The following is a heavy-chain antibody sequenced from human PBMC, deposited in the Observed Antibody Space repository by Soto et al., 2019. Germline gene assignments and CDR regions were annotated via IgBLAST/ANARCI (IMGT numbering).Heavy chain of an antibody. CDR2: ISSSSSYI. CDR1: GFTFSSYS. J-gene: IGHJ4*02. V-gene: IGHV3-21*01. D-gene: IGHD3-9*01. CDR3: ARIERYFDWLVGYFDY. Sequence: GGSLRLSCAASGFTFSSYSMNWVRQAPGKGLEWVSSISSSSSYIYYADSVKGRFTISRDNAKNSLYLQMNSLRAEDTAVYYCARIERYFDWLVGYFDYWGQGTLVTVSS.